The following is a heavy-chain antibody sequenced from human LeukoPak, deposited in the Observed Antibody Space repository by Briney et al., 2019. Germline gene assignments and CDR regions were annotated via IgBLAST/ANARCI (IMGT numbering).Heavy chain of an antibody. Sequence: KPSETLSLTCTVSGDSINNHNYYWAWIRQSPVKGLEWIGSIYSSGSSYYNPSLKSRLTMSVDTSKNQFSLKLSSVTAADTAVYYCARTKTNIAVVAGTSGKRVRFDPWGQGTLVTVSS. CDR3: ARTKTNIAVVAGTSGKRVRFDP. J-gene: IGHJ5*02. CDR1: GDSINNHNYY. V-gene: IGHV4-39*01. CDR2: IYSSGSS. D-gene: IGHD2-2*01.